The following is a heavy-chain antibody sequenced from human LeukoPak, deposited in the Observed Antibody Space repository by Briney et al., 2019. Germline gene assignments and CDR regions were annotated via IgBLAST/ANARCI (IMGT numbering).Heavy chain of an antibody. J-gene: IGHJ3*02. CDR3: ARENPGDIEVAEAFDI. CDR2: IYGGRST. V-gene: IGHV3-66*01. D-gene: IGHD6-19*01. CDR1: GFPVRNNY. Sequence: PGGSLRLSCAASGFPVRNNYMHWVRQAPGKGLEWVSVIYGGRSTNYADSVTGRFTISRDNSKNTPYLQMNSLTAADTALYYCARENPGDIEVAEAFDIWGQGTMVTVSS.